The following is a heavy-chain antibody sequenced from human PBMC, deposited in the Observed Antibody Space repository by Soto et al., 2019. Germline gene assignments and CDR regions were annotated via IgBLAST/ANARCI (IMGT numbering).Heavy chain of an antibody. D-gene: IGHD3-10*01. CDR1: GGSFSGYY. CDR3: ASTELNGSGSYWRYNWFDP. Sequence: PSETLSLTCAVYGGSFSGYYWSWIRQPPGKGLEWIGEINHSGSTNYNPSLKSRVTISVDTSKNQFSLKLSSVTAADTAVYYCASTELNGSGSYWRYNWFDPWGQGTLVTVSS. CDR2: INHSGST. V-gene: IGHV4-34*01. J-gene: IGHJ5*02.